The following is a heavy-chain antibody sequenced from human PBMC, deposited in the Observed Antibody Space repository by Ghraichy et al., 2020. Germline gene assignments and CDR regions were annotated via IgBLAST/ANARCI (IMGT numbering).Heavy chain of an antibody. CDR3: ATLYYFDH. CDR1: GYSLSELS. V-gene: IGHV1-24*01. CDR2: FDSEDGKT. Sequence: ASVKVSCKISGYSLSELSIHWVRQPPGRGPEWMGGFDSEDGKTIYAQRFQGRVTMTEDTSTDTAYMELDRLTSDDTAVYYCATLYYFDHWGQGTLVTVSS. J-gene: IGHJ4*02.